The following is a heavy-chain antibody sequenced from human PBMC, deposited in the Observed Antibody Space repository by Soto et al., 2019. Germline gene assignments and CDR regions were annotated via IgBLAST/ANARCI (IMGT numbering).Heavy chain of an antibody. Sequence: GGSLRLSCAASGFTFSDYYMSWIRQAPGKGLEWVSYISSSGSTIYYADSVKGRFTISRDNAKNSLYLQMNSLRAEDTAVYYCARDRCSSTSCYEFDAFDIWGQGTMVTVSS. D-gene: IGHD2-2*01. V-gene: IGHV3-11*01. CDR2: ISSSGSTI. J-gene: IGHJ3*02. CDR3: ARDRCSSTSCYEFDAFDI. CDR1: GFTFSDYY.